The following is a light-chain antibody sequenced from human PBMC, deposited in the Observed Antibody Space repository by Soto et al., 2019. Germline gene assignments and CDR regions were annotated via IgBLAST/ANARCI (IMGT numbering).Light chain of an antibody. CDR2: DVS. CDR3: QQYGSSGRT. Sequence: EIVLTQSPATLSLSPGERATLSCRASQSVSSYLAWYQQKAGQAPRVLIFDVSTRATGIPDGFSGSGSGTDFTLTISRLEPEDFAVYYCQQYGSSGRTFGQGTKVDIK. J-gene: IGKJ1*01. CDR1: QSVSSY. V-gene: IGKV3-20*01.